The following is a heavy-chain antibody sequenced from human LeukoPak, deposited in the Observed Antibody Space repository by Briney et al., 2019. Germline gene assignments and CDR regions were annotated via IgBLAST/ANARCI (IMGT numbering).Heavy chain of an antibody. D-gene: IGHD6-6*01. J-gene: IGHJ6*03. V-gene: IGHV5-51*01. CDR3: ARFRIEERLYSSSSVVYYYYYYMDV. CDR2: IYPPDSDT. Sequence: GESLKISCKGSGYSFTSYWIGWVRQMPGKGLEWMGIIYPPDSDTRYSTSFQGQVTISADKSISTAYLQWSSLKASDTAMYYCARFRIEERLYSSSSVVYYYYYYMDVWGKGTTVTVSS. CDR1: GYSFTSYW.